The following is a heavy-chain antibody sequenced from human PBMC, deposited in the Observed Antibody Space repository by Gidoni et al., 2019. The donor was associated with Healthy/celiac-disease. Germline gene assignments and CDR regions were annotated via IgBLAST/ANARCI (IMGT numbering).Heavy chain of an antibody. CDR2: INHSGST. V-gene: IGHV4-34*01. Sequence: QVQLQQWGAGLLKPSETLSLTCAFYGGSFSGYYWNWIRQPPGKGLEWIGEINHSGSTNYNPSLKSRVTISVDTSKNQFSLKLSSVTAADTAVYYCARGDGSGSYVFDYWGQGTLVTVSS. CDR3: ARGDGSGSYVFDY. D-gene: IGHD3-10*01. J-gene: IGHJ4*02. CDR1: GGSFSGYY.